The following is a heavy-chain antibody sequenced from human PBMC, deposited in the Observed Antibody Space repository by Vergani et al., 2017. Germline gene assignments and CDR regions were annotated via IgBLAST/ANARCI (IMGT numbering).Heavy chain of an antibody. CDR1: GFTFSSYW. D-gene: IGHD2-2*02. Sequence: EVQLVESGGGLVQPGGSLRLSCAASGFTFSSYWMHWVRQAPGKGLEWVSVIYSGGSSTYYADSVKGRFTISRDNSKNTLYLQMNSLRAEDTAVYYCAKEGCSSTSCYRRENWFDPWGQGTLVTVSS. J-gene: IGHJ5*02. CDR3: AKEGCSSTSCYRRENWFDP. CDR2: IYSGGSST. V-gene: IGHV3-23*03.